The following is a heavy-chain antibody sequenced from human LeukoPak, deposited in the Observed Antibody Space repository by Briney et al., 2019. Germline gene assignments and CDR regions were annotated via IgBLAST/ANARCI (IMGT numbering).Heavy chain of an antibody. CDR2: ISPSGGST. D-gene: IGHD6-25*01. Sequence: ASVKVSCKASGYTFTNSYLHWVRQAPGQGLEWMGIISPSGGSTTYAQKFQGRVTMTRDTSTSTVYMELSSLRSEDTAVYYCARGGYRSPRDAFDIWGQGTMVTVSS. V-gene: IGHV1-46*01. J-gene: IGHJ3*02. CDR1: GYTFTNSY. CDR3: ARGGYRSPRDAFDI.